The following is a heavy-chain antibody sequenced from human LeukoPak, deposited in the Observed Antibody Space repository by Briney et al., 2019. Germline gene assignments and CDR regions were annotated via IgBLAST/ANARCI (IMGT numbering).Heavy chain of an antibody. V-gene: IGHV3-7*01. Sequence: GGSLRLSCAASGFTFSSYWMSWVRQAPRKGLEWVANIKQDGSEKYYVDSVKGRFTISRDNAKNSLYLQMNSLRAEDTAVYYCARDSAMVFGFFWFDPWGQGTLVTVSS. J-gene: IGHJ5*02. D-gene: IGHD3-16*01. CDR1: GFTFSSYW. CDR2: IKQDGSEK. CDR3: ARDSAMVFGFFWFDP.